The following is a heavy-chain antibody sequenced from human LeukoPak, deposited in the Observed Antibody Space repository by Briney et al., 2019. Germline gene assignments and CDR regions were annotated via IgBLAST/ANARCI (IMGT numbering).Heavy chain of an antibody. CDR2: IKQDGSEK. D-gene: IGHD3-3*01. V-gene: IGHV3-7*01. CDR3: AREYVEWLLYPTDAFDI. Sequence: GGSLRLSCAASGFTFSSYWMSWVRQAPGKGLEWVANIKQDGSEKYYVDSVKGRFTISRDDAKNSLYLQMNSLRAEDTAVYYCAREYVEWLLYPTDAFDIWGQGTMVTVSS. CDR1: GFTFSSYW. J-gene: IGHJ3*02.